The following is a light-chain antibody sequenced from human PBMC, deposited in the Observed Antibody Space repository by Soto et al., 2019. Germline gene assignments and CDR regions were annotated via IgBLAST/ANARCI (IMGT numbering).Light chain of an antibody. Sequence: EIVFVQSPPTQSLPPGERATLSCVASQSVSSNVAWYQQIPGQTPRLLIYGASTRATGIPVRFSGSGSGTEFTLTISSLQSEDFAVYYCQHYDDGPFTFGQGTKVDI. CDR2: GAS. J-gene: IGKJ3*01. CDR3: QHYDDGPFT. CDR1: QSVSSN. V-gene: IGKV3-15*01.